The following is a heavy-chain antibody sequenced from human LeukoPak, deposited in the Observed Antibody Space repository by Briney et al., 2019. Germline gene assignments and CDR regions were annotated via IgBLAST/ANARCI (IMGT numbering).Heavy chain of an antibody. J-gene: IGHJ4*02. D-gene: IGHD2-2*01. CDR1: GFTFSSYA. Sequence: GGSLRLSCAASGFTFSSYAMSCGGRAPGHGLEGVSGMSGSGGSTYFPDSVKGRFAISRDNSKNTLYLQMNSLRAEDTDVYYCAKEGGYCRSTSCYPMYFDYWGQGTLVTVSS. CDR2: MSGSGGST. V-gene: IGHV3-23*01. CDR3: AKEGGYCRSTSCYPMYFDY.